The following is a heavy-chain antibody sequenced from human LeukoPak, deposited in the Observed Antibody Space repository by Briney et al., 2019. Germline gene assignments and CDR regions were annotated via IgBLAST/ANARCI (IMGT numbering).Heavy chain of an antibody. CDR2: LYSSGTT. V-gene: IGHV3-53*01. CDR1: GLPVSGSY. Sequence: QPGGSLRLSCAASGLPVSGSYMNWVRQAPGKGLEWVSVLYSSGTTYYADSARGRFTISRDNSKNTLYLQLNSLRAEDTAIYYCAQSRGAFDIWGQGTMVTVSS. CDR3: AQSRGAFDI. J-gene: IGHJ3*02. D-gene: IGHD3-10*01.